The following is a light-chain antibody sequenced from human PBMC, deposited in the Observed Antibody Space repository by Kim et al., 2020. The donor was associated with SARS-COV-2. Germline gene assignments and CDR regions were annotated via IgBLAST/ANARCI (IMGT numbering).Light chain of an antibody. CDR2: AAS. CDR3: QQSHTAPLLT. CDR1: QNINTY. J-gene: IGKJ4*01. Sequence: DIQMTQSPSSLAASVGDRVTIACRASQNINTYLNWYQQKPGEAPKLLIYAASTLQSGVPSRFSGSGSGTDFTLTIISLQPEDFAIYYCQQSHTAPLLTFGGGTKVDIK. V-gene: IGKV1-39*01.